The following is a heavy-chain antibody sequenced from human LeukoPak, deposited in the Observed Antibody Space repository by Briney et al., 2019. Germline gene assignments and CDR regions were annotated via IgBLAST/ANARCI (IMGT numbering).Heavy chain of an antibody. Sequence: PSETLSLTCAVYGGSFSGYYWSWIRQPPGKGLEWIGEINHSGSTNYNPSLKSRVTISVDTSKNQFSLKLSSVTAADTAVYYCASQTAWIAAAGQRGVCHWFDPWGQGTLVTVSS. V-gene: IGHV4-34*01. D-gene: IGHD6-13*01. J-gene: IGHJ5*02. CDR1: GGSFSGYY. CDR2: INHSGST. CDR3: ASQTAWIAAAGQRGVCHWFDP.